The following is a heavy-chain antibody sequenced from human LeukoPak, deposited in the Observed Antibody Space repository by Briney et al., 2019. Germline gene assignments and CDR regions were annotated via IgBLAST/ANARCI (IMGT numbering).Heavy chain of an antibody. J-gene: IGHJ6*02. Sequence: PGGSLRLSCAASGFAFSSYSMNWVRQAPRKGLEWVSSISSSSSYIYYADSVKGRFTISRDNAKNSLYLQMNSLRAEDTAVYYCARDARQQQLTPPYYYYYGMDVWGQGTTVTVSS. CDR2: ISSSSSYI. D-gene: IGHD6-13*01. V-gene: IGHV3-21*01. CDR1: GFAFSSYS. CDR3: ARDARQQQLTPPYYYYYGMDV.